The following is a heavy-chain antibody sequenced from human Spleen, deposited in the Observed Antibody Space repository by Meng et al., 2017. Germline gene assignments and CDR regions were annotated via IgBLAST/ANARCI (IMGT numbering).Heavy chain of an antibody. V-gene: IGHV3-53*04. CDR2: IYTGGIT. J-gene: IGHJ4*02. Sequence: EVQLLESGGGLVQPGGSWRLSCTASGFTVSSNYMGWVRQAPGRGLGWVSIIYTGGITYYADSVRGRFTISRLNSRNTVYLQMNSLRTEDTAVYYCAKDKGGEGFDYWGQGTLVTVSS. D-gene: IGHD2-15*01. CDR1: GFTVSSNY. CDR3: AKDKGGEGFDY.